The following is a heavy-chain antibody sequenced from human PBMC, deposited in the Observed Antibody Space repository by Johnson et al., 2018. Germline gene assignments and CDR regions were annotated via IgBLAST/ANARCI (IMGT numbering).Heavy chain of an antibody. D-gene: IGHD1-26*01. Sequence: VQLVQSGGGLVQPGRSLRLSCAASGFTFYDYAMHWVRQAPGKGLEWVSGIGWNSGSIGYADSVKGRFTISRDNAKNSLYLQMNSLRADDTALYYCAKGQVGAKGALDSWGQGTMVTFSS. J-gene: IGHJ3*02. CDR3: AKGQVGAKGALDS. V-gene: IGHV3-9*01. CDR2: IGWNSGSI. CDR1: GFTFYDYA.